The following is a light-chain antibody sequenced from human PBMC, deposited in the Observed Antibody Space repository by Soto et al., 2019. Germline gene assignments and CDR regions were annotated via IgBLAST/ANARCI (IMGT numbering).Light chain of an antibody. CDR2: DVS. CDR3: CSYTGGSTYV. Sequence: LAQPAAVSGSPGQSITIFCTGTSSDIGGYKYVSWYQQHPGKAPKLMIYDVSNRPSGVSNRFSGSKSGNTATLTISGLQGEDEAEYYCCSYTGGSTYVFGTGTKVTVL. CDR1: SSDIGGYKY. V-gene: IGLV2-14*01. J-gene: IGLJ1*01.